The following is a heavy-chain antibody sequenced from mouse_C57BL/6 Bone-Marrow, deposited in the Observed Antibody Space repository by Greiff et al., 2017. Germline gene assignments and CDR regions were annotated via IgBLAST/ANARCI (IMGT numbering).Heavy chain of an antibody. J-gene: IGHJ2*01. CDR3: ARWPYYYGPFDY. V-gene: IGHV1-75*01. D-gene: IGHD1-1*01. Sequence: VQLQQSGPELVKPGASVTISCKASGYTFTDYYINWVKQRPGQGLEWIGWIFPGSGSTYYNEKFKGKAKLTVDKSSSPAYMQLSSLTSEDSAVYYWARWPYYYGPFDYWGQGTTLTVSS. CDR1: GYTFTDYY. CDR2: IFPGSGST.